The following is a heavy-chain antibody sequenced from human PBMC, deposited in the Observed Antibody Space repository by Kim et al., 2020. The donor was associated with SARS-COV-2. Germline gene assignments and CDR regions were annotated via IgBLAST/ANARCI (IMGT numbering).Heavy chain of an antibody. CDR3: AKAVYYDFWSGSPIHGYFQH. CDR1: GFTFGDYA. V-gene: IGHV3-9*01. D-gene: IGHD3-3*01. J-gene: IGHJ1*01. CDR2: ISWNSGSI. Sequence: GGSLRLSCAASGFTFGDYAMHWVRQAPGKGLEWVSGISWNSGSIGYADSVKGRFTISRDNAKNSLYLQMNRLRAEDTALYYCAKAVYYDFWSGSPIHGYFQHWGQGTLVTVSS.